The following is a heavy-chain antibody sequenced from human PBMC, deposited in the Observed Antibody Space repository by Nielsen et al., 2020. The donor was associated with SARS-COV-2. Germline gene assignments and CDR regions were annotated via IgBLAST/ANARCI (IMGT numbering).Heavy chain of an antibody. V-gene: IGHV1-46*01. CDR1: GYTFTNYY. CDR2: INTSDGST. CDR3: ARAANKGWFDP. Sequence: ASVKVSCKASGYTFTNYYMHWVRQAPGQGLEWMGIINTSDGSTTYAQKFQGRVTMTRDTSTRTVYMELRSLRSEDTAVYYCARAANKGWFDPWGQGTLVTVSS. J-gene: IGHJ5*02.